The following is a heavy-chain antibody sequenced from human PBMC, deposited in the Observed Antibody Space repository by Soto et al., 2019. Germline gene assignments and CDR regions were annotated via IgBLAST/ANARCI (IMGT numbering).Heavy chain of an antibody. CDR3: VRAPEQRPFDY. D-gene: IGHD6-25*01. Sequence: GGSLRLSCAASGFTLSDNWIHWVRRAPGKGLVWVSRTNSDGSSVTYADSVKGRFTLSRDNAKNTWFLQMDSLRVEDTAMYYCVRAPEQRPFDYWGQGTLVTVSS. CDR2: TNSDGSSV. CDR1: GFTLSDNW. J-gene: IGHJ4*02. V-gene: IGHV3-74*03.